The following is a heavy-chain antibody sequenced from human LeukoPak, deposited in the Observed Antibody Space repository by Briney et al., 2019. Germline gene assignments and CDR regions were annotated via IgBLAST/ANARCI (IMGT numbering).Heavy chain of an antibody. CDR3: VRVGVATFYY. J-gene: IGHJ4*02. Sequence: GGSLRLSCEASGFIFSFYWMQWVRQAPGKGLVWVSSITTAGSSTGYADSGKGRFTISRDNAKNTLYLQMNSQRAEDTAVYHGVRVGVATFYYWGQGPLVTVSS. CDR1: GFIFSFYW. D-gene: IGHD5-12*01. CDR2: ITTAGSST. V-gene: IGHV3-74*01.